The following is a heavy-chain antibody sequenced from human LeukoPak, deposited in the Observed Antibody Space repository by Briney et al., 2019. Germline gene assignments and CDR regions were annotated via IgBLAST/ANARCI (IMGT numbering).Heavy chain of an antibody. D-gene: IGHD3-10*01. J-gene: IGHJ6*04. Sequence: GGSLRLSCAASGFTFSSYEMNWVRQAPGKGLEWVSYISSSGSTIYYADSVKGRFTISRDNAKNSLYLQMNSLRAEDTAVYYCAELGITIIRGVWGKGATVTISS. V-gene: IGHV3-48*03. CDR3: AELGITIIRGV. CDR2: ISSSGSTI. CDR1: GFTFSSYE.